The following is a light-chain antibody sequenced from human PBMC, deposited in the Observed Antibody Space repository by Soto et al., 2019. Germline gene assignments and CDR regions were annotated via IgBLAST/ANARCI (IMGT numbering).Light chain of an antibody. CDR2: EAS. J-gene: IGKJ1*01. Sequence: DIQMTQSPSSLSASVGDRVTITCRASQRIGNNLNWYQQKPGKAPKLLISEASTLQRGVPSRFSGSGSGTDFTLTISSLQPEDFATYYCEPSYRTPPTFGQGTKVEI. CDR1: QRIGNN. V-gene: IGKV1-39*01. CDR3: EPSYRTPPT.